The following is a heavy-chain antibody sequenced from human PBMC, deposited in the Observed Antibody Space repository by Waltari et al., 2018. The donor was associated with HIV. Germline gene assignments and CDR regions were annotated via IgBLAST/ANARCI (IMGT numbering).Heavy chain of an antibody. D-gene: IGHD2-2*01. Sequence: QVQLVQSGAEVKKPGASVKVSCKVSGYTLTELSMHWVRQAPGKGLEWMGGLDPEDVETIYAQKFQGRVTMTEDTSTDTAYMELSSLRSEDTAVYYCATGYCSSTSCYPGYYGMDVWGQGTTVTVSS. J-gene: IGHJ6*02. V-gene: IGHV1-24*01. CDR2: LDPEDVET. CDR1: GYTLTELS. CDR3: ATGYCSSTSCYPGYYGMDV.